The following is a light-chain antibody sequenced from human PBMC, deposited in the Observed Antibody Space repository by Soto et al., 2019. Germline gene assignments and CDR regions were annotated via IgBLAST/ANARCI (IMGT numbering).Light chain of an antibody. CDR1: QSISSY. V-gene: IGKV1-39*01. CDR2: AAS. Sequence: DIQMTQSPSSLSASVGDRVTITCRASQSISSYLNWYQQQPRKAPNLLIFAASSLQSGVPSRFSGSGSGTDFTLTISSLQPEDFATYYCQQSYSTPPITFGQGTRLEIK. J-gene: IGKJ5*01. CDR3: QQSYSTPPIT.